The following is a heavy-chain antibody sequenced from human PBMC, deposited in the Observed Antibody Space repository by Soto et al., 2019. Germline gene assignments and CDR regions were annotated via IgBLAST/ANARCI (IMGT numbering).Heavy chain of an antibody. CDR2: VGTRSNAI. V-gene: IGHV3-48*04. D-gene: IGHD2-15*01. Sequence: GGSLRLSCAASGFTFSSYAMSWVRQAPGRGLEWISYVGTRSNAIYYADSVKGRFTISRDNAKNSLYLQMNSLRAEDTAVYYCARGGIKSGRFDPWGQGTLVTVSS. J-gene: IGHJ5*02. CDR3: ARGGIKSGRFDP. CDR1: GFTFSSYA.